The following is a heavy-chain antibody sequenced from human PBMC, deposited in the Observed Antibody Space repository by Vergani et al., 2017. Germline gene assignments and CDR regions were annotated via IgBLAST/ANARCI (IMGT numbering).Heavy chain of an antibody. CDR2: IDWDDDK. CDR3: SRSSNWGATGFDY. J-gene: IGHJ4*02. CDR1: GFSLSTSGMR. Sequence: QVTLKESGPALVKPTQTLTLTCTFSGFSLSTSGMRVICIPQPPGKALGWLARIDWDDDKFYSTSLKTRLTISKDTSKNQVVLTMTNMDPVDTATYYCSRSSNWGATGFDYWGQGTLVTVSS. V-gene: IGHV2-70*04. D-gene: IGHD7-27*01.